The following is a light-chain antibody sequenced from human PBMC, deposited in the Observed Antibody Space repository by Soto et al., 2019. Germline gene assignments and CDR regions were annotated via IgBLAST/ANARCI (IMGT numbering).Light chain of an antibody. CDR2: GAS. Sequence: PGERATLSCRASQSISTYLAWYQQKPGQAPRLVIYGASSRATGIPARFSGSGSGTDFTLTIRSLEPEDFAVYYCHQYGSSPFTFGPGTKVDIK. CDR1: QSISTY. J-gene: IGKJ3*01. V-gene: IGKV3-20*01. CDR3: HQYGSSPFT.